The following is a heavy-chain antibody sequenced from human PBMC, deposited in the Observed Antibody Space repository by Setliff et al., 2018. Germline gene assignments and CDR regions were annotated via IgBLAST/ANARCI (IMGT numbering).Heavy chain of an antibody. J-gene: IGHJ4*02. D-gene: IGHD2-15*01. Sequence: PGGSLRLSCAASGFAVSGDYMSWVRQAPGKGLEWVAVSRYAENYQYYADSVKGRFTISRDNSENTLYLQMNSLRPDDTAVYHCARSDGGSSGLDYWGQGTLVTVSS. CDR1: GFAVSGDY. CDR3: ARSDGGSSGLDY. V-gene: IGHV3-30-3*01. CDR2: SRYAENYQ.